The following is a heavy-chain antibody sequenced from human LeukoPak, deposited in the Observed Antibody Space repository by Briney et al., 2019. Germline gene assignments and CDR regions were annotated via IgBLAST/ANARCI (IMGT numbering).Heavy chain of an antibody. CDR3: ASLKKDYCGGDCYWGGYYYGMDV. J-gene: IGHJ6*02. D-gene: IGHD2-21*02. Sequence: GGSLRLSCAASGFTFSSYSMNWVRQAPGKGLEWVSSISSSSSYIYYADSVKGRFTISRDNAKNSLYLQMNSLRAEDTAVYYCASLKKDYCGGDCYWGGYYYGMDVWGQGTTVTVSS. CDR2: ISSSSSYI. V-gene: IGHV3-21*01. CDR1: GFTFSSYS.